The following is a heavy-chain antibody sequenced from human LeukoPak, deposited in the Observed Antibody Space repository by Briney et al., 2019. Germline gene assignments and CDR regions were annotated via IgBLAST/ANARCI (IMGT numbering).Heavy chain of an antibody. CDR3: ARDQRLYYGSGSYNPWYFDL. CDR2: INAGNGNT. D-gene: IGHD3-10*01. J-gene: IGHJ2*01. Sequence: ASVKVSCKASGCTFTSYAMHWVRQAPGQRLEWMGWINAGNGNTKYSQKFQGRVTITRDTSASTAYMELSSLRSEDTAVYYCARDQRLYYGSGSYNPWYFDLWGRGTLVTVSS. CDR1: GCTFTSYA. V-gene: IGHV1-3*01.